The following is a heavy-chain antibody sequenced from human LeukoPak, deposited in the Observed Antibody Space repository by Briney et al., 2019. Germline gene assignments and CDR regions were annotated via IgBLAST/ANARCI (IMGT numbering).Heavy chain of an antibody. J-gene: IGHJ5*02. CDR1: GGSISSYY. V-gene: IGHV4-59*01. CDR3: ARTIGYCSGGSCYSDDNWFDP. Sequence: SETLSLTCTVSGGSISSYYWSWIRQPPGKGLEWIGYIYYSGSTNYNPSLKSRVTISVDTFKNQFSLKLSSVTAADTAVYYCARTIGYCSGGSCYSDDNWFDPWGQGTLVTVSS. CDR2: IYYSGST. D-gene: IGHD2-15*01.